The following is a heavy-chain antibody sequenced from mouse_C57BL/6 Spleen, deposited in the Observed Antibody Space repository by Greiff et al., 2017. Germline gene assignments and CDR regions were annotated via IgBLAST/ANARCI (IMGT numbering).Heavy chain of an antibody. V-gene: IGHV1-18*01. J-gene: IGHJ2*01. Sequence: VQLQQSGPELVKPGASVKIPCKASGYTFTDYNMDWVKQSHGKSLEWIGDINPNNGGTIYNQKFKGKATLTVDKSSSTAYRELRSLTSEDTAVYYCARRAYYGSSGFDYWGQGTTLTVSS. CDR2: INPNNGGT. CDR3: ARRAYYGSSGFDY. CDR1: GYTFTDYN. D-gene: IGHD1-1*01.